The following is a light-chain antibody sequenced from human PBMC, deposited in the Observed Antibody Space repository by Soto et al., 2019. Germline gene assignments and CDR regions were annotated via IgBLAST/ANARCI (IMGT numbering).Light chain of an antibody. J-gene: IGKJ1*01. CDR3: HQYTKWPPWT. Sequence: EIVLTQSPATLSLSPGERATLSCRASQSVSSYLAWYQQKPGQAPRLLIYDASNRATGIPARFSGSGSGTDFTLTISSLEPEDFAVYYCHQYTKWPPWTFGPGTKVEIK. CDR1: QSVSSY. V-gene: IGKV3-11*01. CDR2: DAS.